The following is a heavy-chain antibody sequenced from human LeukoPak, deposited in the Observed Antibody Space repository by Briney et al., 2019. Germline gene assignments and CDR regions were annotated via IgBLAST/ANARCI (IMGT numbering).Heavy chain of an antibody. V-gene: IGHV3-64D*09. CDR2: ISSNGGIT. J-gene: IGHJ4*02. D-gene: IGHD2-15*01. CDR3: VKDKYPVVVAATLDY. CDR1: GFTFSHYA. Sequence: PGGSLRLSCSASGFTFSHYAMHCVRQAPGKGLEYVSDISSNGGITYYADSVKGRFTVSRDNSKNMLYLQMNSLRDEDTAVYYCVKDKYPVVVAATLDYWGQRILVTVSS.